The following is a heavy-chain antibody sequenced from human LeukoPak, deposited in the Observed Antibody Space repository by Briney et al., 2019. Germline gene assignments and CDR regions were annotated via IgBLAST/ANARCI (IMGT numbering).Heavy chain of an antibody. CDR3: ARQSGYTYGYVDY. D-gene: IGHD5-18*01. CDR2: IYYSGST. CDR1: GGSISSSSYY. V-gene: IGHV4-39*01. J-gene: IGHJ4*02. Sequence: SETLSLTCTVSGGSISSSSYYWGWIRQPPGKRLEWIGSIYYSGSTYYNPSLKSRVTISVDTSRNQFSLKLSSVTAADTAMYYCARQSGYTYGYVDYWGQGTLVTVSS.